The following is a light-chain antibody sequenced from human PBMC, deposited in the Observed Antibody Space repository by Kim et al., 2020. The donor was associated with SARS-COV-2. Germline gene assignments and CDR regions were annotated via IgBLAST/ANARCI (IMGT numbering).Light chain of an antibody. CDR2: YDD. CDR1: SSNIGNHA. CDR3: VAWDDSLNGWV. Sequence: QSVLTQPPSVSEAPGQRVTISCSGSSSNIGNHAVNWYQQLPGKAPKVVFYYDDLLPSGVSDRFTGSKSGTSASLAISGLQSEDEADYYCVAWDDSLNGWVFGGGTKLTVL. V-gene: IGLV1-36*01. J-gene: IGLJ3*02.